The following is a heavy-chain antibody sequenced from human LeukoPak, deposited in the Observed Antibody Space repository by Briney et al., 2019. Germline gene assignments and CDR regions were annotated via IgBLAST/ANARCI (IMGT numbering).Heavy chain of an antibody. Sequence: SVKVSCKASGGTFSSYAISWVRQAPGQGLEWMGGIIPIFGTANYAQKFQGRVTITTDESTSTAYMELSSLRSEDTAVYYCARHRAVLGSNWFDPWGQGTLVTVSS. D-gene: IGHD2-8*02. CDR2: IIPIFGTA. V-gene: IGHV1-69*05. CDR1: GGTFSSYA. J-gene: IGHJ5*02. CDR3: ARHRAVLGSNWFDP.